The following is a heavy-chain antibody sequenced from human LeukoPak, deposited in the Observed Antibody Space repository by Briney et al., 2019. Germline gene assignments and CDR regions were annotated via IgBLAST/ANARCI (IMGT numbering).Heavy chain of an antibody. J-gene: IGHJ6*03. V-gene: IGHV3-74*01. CDR1: GFTFSNYW. CDR3: ARVSSGSYFGYYYYYMDV. Sequence: GGSLRLSCAASGFTFSNYWMHWVRQAPGKGLVWVSRINSDGSSASYADSVKGRFTISRDNAKNTLYLQMNSLRAEDTAVYYCARVSSGSYFGYYYYYMDVWGKGTTVTVSS. CDR2: INSDGSSA. D-gene: IGHD1-26*01.